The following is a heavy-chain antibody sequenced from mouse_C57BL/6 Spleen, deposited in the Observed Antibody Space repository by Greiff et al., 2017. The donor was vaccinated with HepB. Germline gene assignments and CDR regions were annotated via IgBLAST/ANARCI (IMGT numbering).Heavy chain of an antibody. CDR2: ISYDGSN. Sequence: EVQRVESGPGLVKPSQSLSLTCSVTGYSITSGYYWNWIRQFPGNKLEWMGYISYDGSNNYNPSLKNRISITRDTSKNQFFLKLNSVTTEDTATYYCARDYGSSYEYYFDYWGQGTTLTVSS. J-gene: IGHJ2*01. V-gene: IGHV3-6*01. CDR1: GYSITSGYY. CDR3: ARDYGSSYEYYFDY. D-gene: IGHD1-1*01.